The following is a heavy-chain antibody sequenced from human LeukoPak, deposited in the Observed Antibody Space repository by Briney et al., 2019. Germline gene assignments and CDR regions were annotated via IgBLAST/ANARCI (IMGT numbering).Heavy chain of an antibody. Sequence: GRSLRLSCAASGFTFDDYAMHWVRQAPGKGLEWVSGISWNSGSIGYADSVKGRFTISRDNAKNSLYLQMNSLRAEDTALYYCAKDKHYDLNHSSSCGFDYWGQGTLVTVSS. D-gene: IGHD6-13*01. J-gene: IGHJ4*02. V-gene: IGHV3-9*01. CDR2: ISWNSGSI. CDR3: AKDKHYDLNHSSSCGFDY. CDR1: GFTFDDYA.